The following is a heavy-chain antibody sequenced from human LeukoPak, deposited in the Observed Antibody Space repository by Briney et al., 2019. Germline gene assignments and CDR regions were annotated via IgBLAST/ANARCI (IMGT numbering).Heavy chain of an antibody. D-gene: IGHD2-15*01. CDR1: GYGFNTYW. J-gene: IGHJ4*02. CDR3: ARYLHYLVDFNS. Sequence: ASVKVSCKTSGYGFNTYWITWVRQVPGKGLEWMGRIDPSDSDTNYNPSFRGRVTLSVDKSINTAYLQWSSLKASDSAIYYCARYLHYLVDFNSWGQGTLVTVSS. V-gene: IGHV5-10-1*01. CDR2: IDPSDSDT.